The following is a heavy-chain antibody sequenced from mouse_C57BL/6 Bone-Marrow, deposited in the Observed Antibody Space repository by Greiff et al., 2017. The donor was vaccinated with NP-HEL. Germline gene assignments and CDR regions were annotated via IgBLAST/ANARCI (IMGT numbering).Heavy chain of an antibody. Sequence: VQLQQSGAELVRPGTSVKMSCKASGYTFTNYWIGWAKQRPGHGLEWIGAIYPGGGYTNYTEKFKGKATLTADKASSTAYMQISSLKSEDSAIYYCAREVGYSNYLHFDYWGQGTTLTVSS. CDR3: AREVGYSNYLHFDY. J-gene: IGHJ2*01. V-gene: IGHV1-63*01. CDR2: IYPGGGYT. D-gene: IGHD2-5*01. CDR1: GYTFTNYW.